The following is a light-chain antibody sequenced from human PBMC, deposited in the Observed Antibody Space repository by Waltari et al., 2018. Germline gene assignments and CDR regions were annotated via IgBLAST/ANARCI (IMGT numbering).Light chain of an antibody. CDR3: CSYAGSDHFYV. J-gene: IGLJ1*01. CDR1: SSDIGNSAH. V-gene: IGLV2-8*01. Sequence: QSALTQPPSASGSPGQSVTISCTGTSSDIGNSAHVSWYQQHPGTAPKLIIHEVTKRPSGGPDRFAGSKSGNTASLTVSGLQAEDEAEYYCCSYAGSDHFYVFGTGTHVTVL. CDR2: EVT.